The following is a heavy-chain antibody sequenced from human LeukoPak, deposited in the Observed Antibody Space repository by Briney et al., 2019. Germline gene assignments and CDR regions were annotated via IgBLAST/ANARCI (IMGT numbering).Heavy chain of an antibody. V-gene: IGHV3-7*01. CDR2: IRKRGIET. D-gene: IGHD2-15*01. J-gene: IGHJ4*02. Sequence: GGSLRLSCAASGFTFTDYRMSWVRQAPGKGLEWVAFIRKRGIETNYVDSVKGRFTITRDNARNSLFPQMNSLRAEDTAVYYCAREDGYCSGGNCYSYFVSWGQGTLVTVSS. CDR3: AREDGYCSGGNCYSYFVS. CDR1: GFTFTDYR.